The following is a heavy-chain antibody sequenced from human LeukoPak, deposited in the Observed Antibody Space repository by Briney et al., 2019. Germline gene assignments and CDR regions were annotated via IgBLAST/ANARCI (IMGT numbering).Heavy chain of an antibody. Sequence: ASVKVSCKASGGTFSSYAISWVRQAPGQGLEWLGGIIPIFDTANYAQKFQGRVTITADESTSTAYMELSSLRSEDTAVYYCARAITIFGVVTDYYYYGVDVWGQGTTVTVSS. CDR1: GGTFSSYA. J-gene: IGHJ6*02. D-gene: IGHD3-3*01. V-gene: IGHV1-69*13. CDR3: ARAITIFGVVTDYYYYGVDV. CDR2: IIPIFDTA.